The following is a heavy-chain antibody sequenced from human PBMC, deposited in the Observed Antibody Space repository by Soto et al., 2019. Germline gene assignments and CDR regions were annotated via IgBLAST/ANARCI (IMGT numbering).Heavy chain of an antibody. V-gene: IGHV4-4*02. D-gene: IGHD1-20*01. Sequence: QVQLQESGPGLVKPSGTLSLTCAVSGGSISSSNWWSWVRQPPGKGLEWIGEIYHSGSTNYNPSLKSRVTISVDKSKNQFSLKLSSVTAADTAVYYCPRVQTHNWNDRAGPFGYWGQGTLVTVSS. J-gene: IGHJ4*02. CDR2: IYHSGST. CDR3: PRVQTHNWNDRAGPFGY. CDR1: GGSISSSNW.